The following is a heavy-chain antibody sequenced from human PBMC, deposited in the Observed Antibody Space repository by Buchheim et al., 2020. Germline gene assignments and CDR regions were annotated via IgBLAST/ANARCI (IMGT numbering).Heavy chain of an antibody. Sequence: QVQLQESGPGLVKPSGTLSLTCAVSGGSISSNDWWSWVRQPPGKGLEWIGKVYHSGSPNYNPSLKSRVTISVDTSKNQFSLKLSSVTAADTAVYYCARAQYSSSSEWFDPWGQGTL. CDR2: VYHSGSP. J-gene: IGHJ5*02. D-gene: IGHD6-6*01. V-gene: IGHV4-4*02. CDR1: GGSISSNDW. CDR3: ARAQYSSSSEWFDP.